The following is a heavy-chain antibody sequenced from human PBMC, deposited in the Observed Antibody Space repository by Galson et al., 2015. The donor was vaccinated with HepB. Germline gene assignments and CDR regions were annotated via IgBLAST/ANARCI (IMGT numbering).Heavy chain of an antibody. J-gene: IGHJ4*02. V-gene: IGHV3-30-3*01. CDR2: ISYDGSNK. CDR3: ARGESYYGSGSPTLDY. D-gene: IGHD3-10*01. Sequence: SLRLSCAASGFTFSSYAMHWVRQAPGKGLEWVAVISYDGSNKYYADSVKGRFTISRDNSKNTLYLQMNSLRAEDTAVYYCARGESYYGSGSPTLDYWGQGTLVTVSS. CDR1: GFTFSSYA.